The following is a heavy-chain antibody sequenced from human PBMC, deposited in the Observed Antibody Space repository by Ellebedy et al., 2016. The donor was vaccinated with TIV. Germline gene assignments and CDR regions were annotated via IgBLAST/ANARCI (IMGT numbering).Heavy chain of an antibody. CDR3: ARGLSGSFDY. Sequence: SQTLSLTCAIPGDSVSTNSAAWNWIRQSPSRGLEWLGRPYYRSKWYDDYAVSVKSRITFKSDTSKNQLSLHLSSVTPEDTAVYFCARGLSGSFDYWGQGILVTVSS. CDR2: PYYRSKWYD. V-gene: IGHV6-1*01. D-gene: IGHD2-15*01. CDR1: GDSVSTNSAA. J-gene: IGHJ4*02.